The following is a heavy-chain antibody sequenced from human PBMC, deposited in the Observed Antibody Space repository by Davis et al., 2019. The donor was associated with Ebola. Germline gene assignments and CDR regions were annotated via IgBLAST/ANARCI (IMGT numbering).Heavy chain of an antibody. J-gene: IGHJ5*02. V-gene: IGHV4-39*01. CDR1: GGSISSSSYY. CDR2: IYYSWST. D-gene: IGHD2-2*01. Sequence: GSLRLSCTVSGGSISSSSYYWGWIRQPPGKGLEWIGSIYYSWSTHYNPSLKSRVTISVDTSKHQFSLKLSSVTAADTAVYSCARQKLGYCISTSCYGHNWFDPWGQGTLVTVSS. CDR3: ARQKLGYCISTSCYGHNWFDP.